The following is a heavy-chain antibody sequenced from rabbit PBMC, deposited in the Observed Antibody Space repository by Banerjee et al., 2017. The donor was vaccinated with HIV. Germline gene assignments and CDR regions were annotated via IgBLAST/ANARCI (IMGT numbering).Heavy chain of an antibody. CDR2: IYTGNGNT. J-gene: IGHJ3*01. D-gene: IGHD1-1*01. CDR3: ARDYASGSGYYWDL. Sequence: QSLEESGGDLVKPGASLTLTCTASGFSFSSRDYMCWVRQAPGKGLEWIACIYTGNGNTYYASWAKGRFTISKTSSTTVTLQMTSLTAADTATYFCARDYASGSGYYWDLWGQGTLVTVS. V-gene: IGHV1S40*01. CDR1: GFSFSSRDY.